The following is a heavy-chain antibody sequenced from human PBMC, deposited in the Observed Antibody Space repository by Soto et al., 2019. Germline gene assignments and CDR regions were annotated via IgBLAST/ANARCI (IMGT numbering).Heavy chain of an antibody. CDR1: GGTFSSYA. J-gene: IGHJ6*02. Sequence: QVQLVQSGAEVKKPGSSVKVSCTASGGTFSSYAISWVRQAPGQGLEWMGGIIPIFGTANYAQKIQGRVTITADESTSTAYMELSSRRSEDTDVYYCARGIVVVPAAGTYYHYDMDVWGQGTTVTVSS. D-gene: IGHD2-2*01. V-gene: IGHV1-69*01. CDR3: ARGIVVVPAAGTYYHYDMDV. CDR2: IIPIFGTA.